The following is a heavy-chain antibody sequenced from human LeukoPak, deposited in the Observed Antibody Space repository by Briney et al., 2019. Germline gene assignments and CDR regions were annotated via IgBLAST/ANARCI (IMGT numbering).Heavy chain of an antibody. CDR2: INHSGST. V-gene: IGHV4-34*01. Sequence: SETLSLTCAVYGGSFSGYYWSWIRQPPGKGLEWIGEINHSGSTNYNPSLKSRVTISVDTSKNQFSLKLSSVTAADTAVYYCARTQSYYYGSGSYSHNWSDPWGQGTLVTVSS. CDR3: ARTQSYYYGSGSYSHNWSDP. D-gene: IGHD3-10*01. CDR1: GGSFSGYY. J-gene: IGHJ5*02.